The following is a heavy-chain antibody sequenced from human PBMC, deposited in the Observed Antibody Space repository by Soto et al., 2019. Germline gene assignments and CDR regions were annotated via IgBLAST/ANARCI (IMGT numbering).Heavy chain of an antibody. CDR2: ISGSGGST. CDR1: GFTFSSYA. D-gene: IGHD2-2*01. V-gene: IGHV3-23*01. J-gene: IGHJ3*02. CDR3: AKDQTGDIVVVPAAIGGDAFDI. Sequence: GGSLRLSCAASGFTFSSYAMSWVRQAPGKGLEWVSAISGSGGSTYYADSVKGRFTISRDNSKYTLYLQMNSLRAEDTAVYYCAKDQTGDIVVVPAAIGGDAFDIWGQGTMVTVSS.